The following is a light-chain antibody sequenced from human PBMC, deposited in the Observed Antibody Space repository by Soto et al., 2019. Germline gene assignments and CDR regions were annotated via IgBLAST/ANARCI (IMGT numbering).Light chain of an antibody. CDR1: SSDVGGYNY. CDR3: SSYPSSSTIVV. J-gene: IGLJ2*01. CDR2: EVS. V-gene: IGLV2-14*01. Sequence: QSALTQPASVSGSPGQSITISCTGTSSDVGGYNYVYWYQQHPGKAPKLMIYEVSNRPSGVSNRFSGSKSGNTASLTISGLQAEDEADYYCSSYPSSSTIVVFGGVTKLTVL.